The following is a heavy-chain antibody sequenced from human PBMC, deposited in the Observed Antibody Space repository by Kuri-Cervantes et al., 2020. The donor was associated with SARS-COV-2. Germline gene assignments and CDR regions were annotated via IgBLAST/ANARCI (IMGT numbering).Heavy chain of an antibody. CDR3: ARTLASITGTYMDV. V-gene: IGHV4-38-2*01. D-gene: IGHD1-7*01. CDR2: IYYSGST. CDR1: GYSISSGYY. Sequence: GSLRLSCAVSGYSISSGYYWGWIRQPPGKGLEWIGYIYYSGSTYYNPSLKSRVTISVDTSKNQFSLKLSSVTAADTAVYYCARTLASITGTYMDVWGKGTTVTVSS. J-gene: IGHJ6*03.